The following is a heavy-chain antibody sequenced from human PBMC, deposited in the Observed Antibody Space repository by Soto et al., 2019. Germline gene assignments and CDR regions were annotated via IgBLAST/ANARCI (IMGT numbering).Heavy chain of an antibody. Sequence: QVQLVQSGAEVKKPGASVKVSCKTSGYTFAAYYIHWIRQAPGQGLEWMGWINPTSGGTVYAQNFQDRVTMTRDTSISTAYMELRRLNSDDTAVYYCARDPDYGDYGGYVFDSWGQGTPVTVSS. D-gene: IGHD4-17*01. J-gene: IGHJ4*02. CDR3: ARDPDYGDYGGYVFDS. CDR1: GYTFAAYY. CDR2: INPTSGGT. V-gene: IGHV1-2*02.